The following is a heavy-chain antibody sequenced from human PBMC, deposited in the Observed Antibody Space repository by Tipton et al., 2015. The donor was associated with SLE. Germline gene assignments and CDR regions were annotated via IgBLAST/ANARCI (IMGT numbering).Heavy chain of an antibody. D-gene: IGHD3-10*01. J-gene: IGHJ4*02. CDR1: GGSISSYY. CDR2: IYYSGST. CDR3: AREGEEYYYGSGSYFDN. V-gene: IGHV4-59*01. Sequence: TLSLTCTVSGGSISSYYWSWIRQPPGKGLEWIGYIYYSGSTNYNPSLKSRVTISVDTSKNRFSLKLSSVTAADTAVYYCAREGEEYYYGSGSYFDNWGQGTLVTVSS.